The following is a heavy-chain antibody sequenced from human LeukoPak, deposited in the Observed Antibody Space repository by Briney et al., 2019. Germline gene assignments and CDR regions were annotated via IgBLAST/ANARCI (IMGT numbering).Heavy chain of an antibody. CDR1: EFTFSTYV. Sequence: GGSLRLSCAPSEFTFSTYVVSCLRQAPGKGLEWVSGISSSGSTYYADSVKGRFTISRDNSKSTLYLRMSSLRIEDTAVYHCATSRRTFWYFDLWGRGTLVTVSS. CDR2: ISSSGST. V-gene: IGHV3-23*01. CDR3: ATSRRTFWYFDL. J-gene: IGHJ2*01.